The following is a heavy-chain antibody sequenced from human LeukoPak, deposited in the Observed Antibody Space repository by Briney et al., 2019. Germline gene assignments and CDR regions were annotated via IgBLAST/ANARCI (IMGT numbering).Heavy chain of an antibody. V-gene: IGHV4-61*02. CDR1: GGSISSGSYY. J-gene: IGHJ6*03. Sequence: PSETLSLTCTVSGGSISSGSYYWSWIRQPAGKGLEWIGRIYTSGSTNYNPSLKSRVTISVDTSKNQFSLKLSSVTAADTAVYYCARGQWLPPFYYYYYMDVWGKGTTVTISS. CDR2: IYTSGST. CDR3: ARGQWLPPFYYYYYMDV. D-gene: IGHD6-19*01.